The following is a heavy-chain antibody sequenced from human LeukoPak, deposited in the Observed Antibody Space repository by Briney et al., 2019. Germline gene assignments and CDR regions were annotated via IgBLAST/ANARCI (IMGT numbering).Heavy chain of an antibody. CDR2: IYYSGST. Sequence: SETLSLTCAVYGGSFSGYYWSWIRQPPGKGLEWIGYIYYSGSTNYNPSLKSRVTISVDTSKNQFSLKLSSVTAADTAVYYCARQDQIYYYDSSGYYRPRDWYFDLWGRGTLVTVSS. V-gene: IGHV4-59*08. CDR3: ARQDQIYYYDSSGYYRPRDWYFDL. D-gene: IGHD3-22*01. CDR1: GGSFSGYY. J-gene: IGHJ2*01.